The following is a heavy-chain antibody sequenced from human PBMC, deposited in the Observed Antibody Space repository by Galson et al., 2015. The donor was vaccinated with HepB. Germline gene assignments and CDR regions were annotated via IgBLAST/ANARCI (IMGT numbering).Heavy chain of an antibody. V-gene: IGHV3-30-3*02. Sequence: ALRLACAASGFTFSIEALYWVRQAPETGLEFVAATSYDGDTNYYADSVRGRFTISRDNSKNTLYLQMNSLRVEDTALYYCAKDWGLGVWGQGTTVTVSS. CDR1: GFTFSIEA. CDR3: AKDWGLGV. J-gene: IGHJ6*02. D-gene: IGHD3-16*01. CDR2: TSYDGDTN.